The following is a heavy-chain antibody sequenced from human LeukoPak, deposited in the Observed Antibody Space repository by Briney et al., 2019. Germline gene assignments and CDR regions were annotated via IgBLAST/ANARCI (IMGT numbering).Heavy chain of an antibody. D-gene: IGHD3-16*01. V-gene: IGHV3-30*18. CDR3: AKDHWGLDP. J-gene: IGHJ5*02. CDR2: ISYDGSNK. Sequence: GSLILSCVTSGFTFRSYDMSWVRQAPGKGLEWVAVISYDGSNKYYADSVKGRFTISRDNSKNTLYLQMNSLRAEDTAVYYCAKDHWGLDPWGQGTLVTVSS. CDR1: GFTFRSYD.